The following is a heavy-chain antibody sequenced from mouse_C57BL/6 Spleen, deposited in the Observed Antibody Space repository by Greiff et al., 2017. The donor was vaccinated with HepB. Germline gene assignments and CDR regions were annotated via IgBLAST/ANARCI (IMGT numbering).Heavy chain of an antibody. CDR2: IRNKANGYTT. CDR1: GFTFTDYY. V-gene: IGHV7-3*01. J-gene: IGHJ3*01. Sequence: EVQRVESGGGLVQPGGSLSLSCAASGFTFTDYYMSWVRQPPGKALEWLGFIRNKANGYTTEYSASVKGRFTISRDNSQSILYLQMNALRAEDSATYYCARLDEGGSWFAYWGQGTLVTVSA. CDR3: ARLDEGGSWFAY.